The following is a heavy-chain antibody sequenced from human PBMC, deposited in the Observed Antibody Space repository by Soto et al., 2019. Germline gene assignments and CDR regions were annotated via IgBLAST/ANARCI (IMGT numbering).Heavy chain of an antibody. J-gene: IGHJ6*02. Sequence: SETLSLTCTVSGGSISSGGYYWSWIRQHPGKGLEWTGYIYYSGSTYYNPSLKSRVTISVDTSKNQFSLKLSSVTAADTAVYYCARKAAAPHYYGMDVWGQVTTVTVS. V-gene: IGHV4-31*03. CDR1: GGSISSGGYY. CDR2: IYYSGST. D-gene: IGHD2-2*01. CDR3: ARKAAAPHYYGMDV.